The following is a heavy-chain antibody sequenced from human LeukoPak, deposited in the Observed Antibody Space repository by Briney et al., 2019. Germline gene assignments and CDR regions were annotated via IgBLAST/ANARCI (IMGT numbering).Heavy chain of an antibody. J-gene: IGHJ3*02. Sequence: GGSLRLSCAASGFTVNSNYMSWVRQAPGKGLEWVSVIYSGGSTYYADSVKGRFTISRDNSKNTLYLQMNSLRAEDTAVYYCARDRAVAGDDAFDIWGQGTMVTVSS. CDR3: ARDRAVAGDDAFDI. V-gene: IGHV3-66*01. CDR1: GFTVNSNY. D-gene: IGHD6-19*01. CDR2: IYSGGST.